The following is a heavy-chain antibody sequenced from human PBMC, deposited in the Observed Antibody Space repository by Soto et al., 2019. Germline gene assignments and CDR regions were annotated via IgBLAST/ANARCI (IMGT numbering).Heavy chain of an antibody. D-gene: IGHD2-21*01. CDR1: GYTLTELS. CDR2: FDPKDAET. J-gene: IGHJ5*01. Sequence: QVQLVQSGAEVKKPAASVKVSCKVSGYTLTELSIHWVRQAPGGGLEWMGGFDPKDAETTYAQKFQGRVTLNEDTSRDTAYMELSRLRSDDTAVYYCSKLFGMIAGPFDFWGQGTLLTVSS. CDR3: SKLFGMIAGPFDF. V-gene: IGHV1-24*01.